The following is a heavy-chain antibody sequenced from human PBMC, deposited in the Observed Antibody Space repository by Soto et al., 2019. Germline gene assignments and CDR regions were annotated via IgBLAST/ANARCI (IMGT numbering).Heavy chain of an antibody. CDR2: INPNSGGT. CDR1: GYTFSTYG. V-gene: IGHV1-2*04. J-gene: IGHJ6*02. CDR3: ARANSYYYYYYGMDV. Sequence: ASVKVSCKASGYTFSTYGISWVRQAPGQGLEWMGWINPNSGGTNYAQKFQGWVTMTRDTSISTAYMELSRLRSDDTAVYYCARANSYYYYYYGMDVWGQGTTVTVSS. D-gene: IGHD6-6*01.